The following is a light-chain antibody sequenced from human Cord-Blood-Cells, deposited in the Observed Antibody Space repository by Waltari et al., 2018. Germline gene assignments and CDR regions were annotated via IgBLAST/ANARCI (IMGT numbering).Light chain of an antibody. CDR2: DVS. V-gene: IGLV2-14*01. Sequence: QSALTQPASVSGSPGPSIPISCTGTSSDVGGYNYVSSYQQHPGKAPKLMIYDVSKRPSGVSNRCSGSKSGNTASLTISGLQAEDEADYYCSSYTSSSTVVFGGGTKLTVL. J-gene: IGLJ2*01. CDR1: SSDVGGYNY. CDR3: SSYTSSSTVV.